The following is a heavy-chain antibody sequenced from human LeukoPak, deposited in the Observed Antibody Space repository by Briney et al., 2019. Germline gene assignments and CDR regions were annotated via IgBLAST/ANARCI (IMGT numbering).Heavy chain of an antibody. CDR1: GYTFTNYH. CDR2: VSTNDGNT. V-gene: IGHV1-18*01. CDR3: TRAPPGMTMMTDY. D-gene: IGHD3-22*01. Sequence: ASVKVSCRASGYTFTNYHIAWVRQAPGQGLEWMGWVSTNDGNTVYAQRLQGRVTMTTDTSTSVAYMELRSLTSDDTAVYYCTRAPPGMTMMTDYWGQGTLVTVSS. J-gene: IGHJ4*02.